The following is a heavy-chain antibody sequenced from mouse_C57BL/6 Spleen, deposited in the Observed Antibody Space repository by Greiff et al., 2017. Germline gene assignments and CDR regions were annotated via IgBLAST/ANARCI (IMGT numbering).Heavy chain of an antibody. D-gene: IGHD2-3*01. J-gene: IGHJ2*01. CDR3: AADGYYLDY. Sequence: EVKLMESGPGLVKPSQSLSLTCSVTGYSITSGYYWNWIRQFPGNKLEWMGYISYDGSNNYNPSLKNRISITRDTSKNQFFLKLNSVTTEDTATYYCAADGYYLDYGGQGTTLTVSS. CDR1: GYSITSGYY. V-gene: IGHV3-6*01. CDR2: ISYDGSN.